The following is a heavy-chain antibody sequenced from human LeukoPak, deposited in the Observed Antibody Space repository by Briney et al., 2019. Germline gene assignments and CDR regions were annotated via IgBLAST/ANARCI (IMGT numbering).Heavy chain of an antibody. D-gene: IGHD6-13*01. Sequence: SGESLKISCKGSGYSFTSYWIGWVRQKPGKGLEWMGIIYPGDSDTRYSPSFQGQVTISADKSISTAYLQWSSLKASDTAMYYCARRPAAAGHTYYFDYWGQGTLVTVSS. CDR1: GYSFTSYW. CDR3: ARRPAAAGHTYYFDY. V-gene: IGHV5-51*01. J-gene: IGHJ4*02. CDR2: IYPGDSDT.